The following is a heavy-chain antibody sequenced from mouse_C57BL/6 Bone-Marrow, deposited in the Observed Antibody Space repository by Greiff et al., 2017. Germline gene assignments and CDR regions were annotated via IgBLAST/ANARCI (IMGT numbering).Heavy chain of an antibody. D-gene: IGHD2-3*01. CDR3: ARRGWLPRGLYYFDY. CDR2: FHPYNDDT. CDR1: GYTFTTYP. Sequence: QVQLKESGAELMKPGASVKMSCKASGYTFTTYPIEWMKQNHGKSLEWIGNFHPYNDDTKYNEKFKGKATLAVEKSSSTVYLELSRLTSDDSAVYYCARRGWLPRGLYYFDYWGQGTTLTVSS. J-gene: IGHJ2*01. V-gene: IGHV1-47*01.